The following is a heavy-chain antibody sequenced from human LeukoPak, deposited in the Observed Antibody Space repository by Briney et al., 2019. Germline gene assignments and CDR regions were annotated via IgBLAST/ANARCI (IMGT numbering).Heavy chain of an antibody. D-gene: IGHD1-26*01. V-gene: IGHV3-30*04. CDR2: ISYDGSNK. CDR3: ARGLLWELPGTPNFDY. Sequence: GGSLRLSCAASGFTFSSYAMHWVRQAPGKGLEWVAVISYDGSNKYYADSVKGRFTISRDNSKNTLYLQMNSLRSDDTAVYYCARGLLWELPGTPNFDYWGQGTLVTVSS. CDR1: GFTFSSYA. J-gene: IGHJ4*02.